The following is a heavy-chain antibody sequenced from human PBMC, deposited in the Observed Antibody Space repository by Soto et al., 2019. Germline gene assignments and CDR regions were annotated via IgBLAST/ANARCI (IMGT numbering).Heavy chain of an antibody. V-gene: IGHV4-31*03. CDR1: GGSINSGGSC. CDR3: SRGILV. J-gene: IGHJ4*02. Sequence: QVQLQESGPGLVKPSQTLSLTCTVSGGSINSGGSCWSGIRQHPGKGLDWIGCISYGGSTSYNPSLKSRVTISVDTSKNQFSLKLTSVTAADTAVYYCSRGILVWGQGALITVSS. CDR2: ISYGGST. D-gene: IGHD5-18*01.